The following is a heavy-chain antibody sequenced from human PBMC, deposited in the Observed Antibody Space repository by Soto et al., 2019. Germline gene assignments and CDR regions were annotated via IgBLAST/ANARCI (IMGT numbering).Heavy chain of an antibody. Sequence: SLRLSCAASGLTFSSYVMTWVRQAPGKGLEWVSAITGSGVSTYYADSVKGRFTISRDNSRNTLYLQMNSLRAEDTAVFYCAKESTSGTTLDYWGQGTLVTVSS. V-gene: IGHV3-23*01. D-gene: IGHD2-2*01. CDR2: ITGSGVST. J-gene: IGHJ4*02. CDR1: GLTFSSYV. CDR3: AKESTSGTTLDY.